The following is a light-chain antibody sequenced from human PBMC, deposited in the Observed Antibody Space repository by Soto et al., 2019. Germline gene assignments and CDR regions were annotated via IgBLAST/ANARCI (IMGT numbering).Light chain of an antibody. J-gene: IGKJ1*01. CDR2: ATS. Sequence: DIQMTQSPSSLSASVGDRVTITCRASQSISNYLNWYQQQPGKAPKLLIYATSSSQSGVPSRFSGSGSGTNFTLTISSLQPEDFATYYCQQTYITPPWTFGQGTKVEIK. CDR1: QSISNY. CDR3: QQTYITPPWT. V-gene: IGKV1-39*01.